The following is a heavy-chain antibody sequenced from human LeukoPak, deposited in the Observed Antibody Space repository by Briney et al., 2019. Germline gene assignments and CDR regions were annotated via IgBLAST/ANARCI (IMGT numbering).Heavy chain of an antibody. CDR3: ARGRNYYDSSGYYYEGDAFDI. J-gene: IGHJ3*02. Sequence: GGSLRLSCVGSGFTFTTYWMSWVRQAPGKGLEWVANIKQDGSEKYYVDSVKGRFTISRDNANNSLYLQMNSLRAEDTAVYYCARGRNYYDSSGYYYEGDAFDIWGQGTMVTVSS. CDR1: GFTFTTYW. CDR2: IKQDGSEK. V-gene: IGHV3-7*01. D-gene: IGHD3-22*01.